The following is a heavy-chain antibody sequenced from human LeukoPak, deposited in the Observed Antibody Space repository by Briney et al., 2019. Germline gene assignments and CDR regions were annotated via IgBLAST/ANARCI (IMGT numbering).Heavy chain of an antibody. J-gene: IGHJ5*02. CDR2: TNPSGGST. Sequence: GASVKVSCKASGYTFTSYYMHWVRQAPGQGLEWMGITNPSGGSTSYAQKFQGRVTMTRDTSTSTVYMELSSLRSEDTAVYYCARKYYYDSSGYYFGWFDPWGQGTLVTVSS. CDR1: GYTFTSYY. D-gene: IGHD3-22*01. V-gene: IGHV1-46*01. CDR3: ARKYYYDSSGYYFGWFDP.